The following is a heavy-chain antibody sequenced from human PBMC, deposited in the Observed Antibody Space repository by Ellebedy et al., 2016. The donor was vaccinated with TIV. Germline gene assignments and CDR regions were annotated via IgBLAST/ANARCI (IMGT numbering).Heavy chain of an antibody. V-gene: IGHV3-48*01. J-gene: IGHJ4*02. CDR3: ARDAMLWIFDY. CDR1: GLTFSSYS. Sequence: GGSLRLSCAASGLTFSSYSMNWVRQAPGKGLEWVSYITSNADTIYYADSVKGRFTISRDNGKNSLFLQMNSLRAEDTAIYYCARDAMLWIFDYWGQGTLVTVSS. D-gene: IGHD3-16*01. CDR2: ITSNADTI.